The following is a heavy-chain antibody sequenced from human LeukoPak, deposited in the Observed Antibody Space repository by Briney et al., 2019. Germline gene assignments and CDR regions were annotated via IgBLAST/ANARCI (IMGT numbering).Heavy chain of an antibody. CDR3: ARDPSYGLFYLDS. D-gene: IGHD5-18*01. CDR2: ISSSGSAI. CDR1: GFTFSDYY. V-gene: IGHV3-11*01. J-gene: IGHJ4*02. Sequence: PGGSLRLSCAASGFTFSDYYMSWIRQAPGKGLEWVSYISSSGSAIYYADSVKGRITISRDNAKNSLYLQMNSLRAEDTAVYYCARDPSYGLFYLDSWGQGTLVTVSS.